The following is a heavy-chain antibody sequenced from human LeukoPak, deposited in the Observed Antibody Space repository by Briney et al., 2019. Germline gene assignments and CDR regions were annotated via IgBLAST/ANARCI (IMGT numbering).Heavy chain of an antibody. CDR1: GFTFSSYW. V-gene: IGHV3-7*05. Sequence: GGSLRLSCAASGFTFSSYWVSWVRLAPGKGLQWVANIKQDGSEKYYVASLKGRFTISRDNAKNSLYLQMNSLRAEDTAVYYCAPEGYSDSSGYYLQHWGQGTLVIVSS. CDR2: IKQDGSEK. CDR3: APEGYSDSSGYYLQH. D-gene: IGHD3-22*01. J-gene: IGHJ1*01.